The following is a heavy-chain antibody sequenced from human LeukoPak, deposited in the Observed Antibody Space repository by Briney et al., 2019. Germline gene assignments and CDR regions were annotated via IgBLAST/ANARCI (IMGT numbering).Heavy chain of an antibody. CDR2: IWYDGSNK. V-gene: IGHV3-33*06. CDR3: AKSSSPYYYYYYMDV. J-gene: IGHJ6*03. D-gene: IGHD2-2*01. Sequence: PGRSLRLSCAASGFTFSSYGMHWVRQAPGKGLEWVAVIWYDGSNKYYADSVKGRFTISRDNSRNTLYLQMNSLRAEDTAAYYCAKSSSPYYYYYYMDVWGKGTTVTVSS. CDR1: GFTFSSYG.